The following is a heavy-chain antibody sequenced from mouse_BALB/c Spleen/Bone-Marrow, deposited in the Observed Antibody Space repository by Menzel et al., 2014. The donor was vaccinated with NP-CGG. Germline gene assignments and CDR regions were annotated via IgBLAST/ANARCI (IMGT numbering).Heavy chain of an antibody. J-gene: IGHJ3*01. CDR3: AREGAY. CDR2: ISSGGSYT. V-gene: IGHV5-9-4*01. CDR1: GFTFSSYA. Sequence: EVMLVESGGGLVKPGGSLKLSCAASGFTFSSYAMSWVRQSPEKRLEWVAEISSGGSYTYYPDTVTGRFTISRDNAKNNLYLEMSSLRSEDTAMYYCAREGAYWGQGTLVTVSA.